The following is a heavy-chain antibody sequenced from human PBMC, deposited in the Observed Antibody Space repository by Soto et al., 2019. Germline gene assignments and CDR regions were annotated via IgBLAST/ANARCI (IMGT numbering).Heavy chain of an antibody. CDR2: ISAYNGNT. J-gene: IGHJ4*02. CDR1: GYTYTCCC. Sequence: ASAEFSCTASGYTYTCCCLSWLRQAPGQGLEWMGWISAYNGNTNYAQKLQGRVTMTTDTATSTAYMELRSLRSDDTAGYYCARGRGYSGYDYFDYWGQGSLVIVSS. CDR3: ARGRGYSGYDYFDY. D-gene: IGHD5-12*01. V-gene: IGHV1-18*01.